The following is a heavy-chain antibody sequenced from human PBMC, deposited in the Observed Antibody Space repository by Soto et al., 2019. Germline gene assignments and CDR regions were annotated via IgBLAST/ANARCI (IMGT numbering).Heavy chain of an antibody. CDR2: IYYSGST. J-gene: IGHJ4*02. Sequence: SETLSLTCTVSGGSISSYYWSWIRQPPGKGLEWFGYIYYSGSTSYNPSLKSRVTISVDTSKNQFSLKLSSVTAADTAVYYCARAWAYYFDYWGQGTLVTVSS. CDR1: GGSISSYY. V-gene: IGHV4-59*01. CDR3: ARAWAYYFDY.